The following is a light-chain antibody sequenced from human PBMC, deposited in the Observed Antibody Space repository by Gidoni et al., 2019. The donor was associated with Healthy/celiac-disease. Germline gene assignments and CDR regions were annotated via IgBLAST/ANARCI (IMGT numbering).Light chain of an antibody. CDR3: QQYNNWPRT. J-gene: IGKJ1*01. CDR1: QSVSSN. Sequence: IVMTQSPAPLSVSPGERATLSCRASQSVSSNLAWYQQKPGQAPRLLIYGASTRATGIPARFSGSGSGTELTITISSLQSEDFAVYYCQQYNNWPRTFGQGTKVEIK. V-gene: IGKV3-15*01. CDR2: GAS.